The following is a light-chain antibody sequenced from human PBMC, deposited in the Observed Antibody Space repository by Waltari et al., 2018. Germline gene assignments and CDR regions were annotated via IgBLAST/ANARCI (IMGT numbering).Light chain of an antibody. CDR1: SSDVGGYNF. CDR3: YSYAGTYTSV. J-gene: IGLJ1*01. Sequence: QSALTQPRSVSGSPGQSLTISCTGTSSDVGGYNFVSWYQHHPGKAPKVMIYDFSKRPSGVPDRFSGSKSGNTASLTISGLQAEDEADYFCYSYAGTYTSVFGTGTKVTVL. V-gene: IGLV2-11*01. CDR2: DFS.